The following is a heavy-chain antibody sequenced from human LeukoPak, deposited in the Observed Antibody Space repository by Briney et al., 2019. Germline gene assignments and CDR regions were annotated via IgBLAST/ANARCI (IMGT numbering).Heavy chain of an antibody. CDR2: IYHSGST. Sequence: SQTLSLTCTVSGGSISSGGYYWSWIRQPPGKGLEWIGYIYHSGSTYYNPSLKSRVTISVDRSKNQFSLKLSSVTAADTAVYYCARDGGEGNWNYAGALDIWGQGTMVTVSS. CDR3: ARDGGEGNWNYAGALDI. J-gene: IGHJ3*02. CDR1: GGSISSGGYY. D-gene: IGHD1-7*01. V-gene: IGHV4-30-2*01.